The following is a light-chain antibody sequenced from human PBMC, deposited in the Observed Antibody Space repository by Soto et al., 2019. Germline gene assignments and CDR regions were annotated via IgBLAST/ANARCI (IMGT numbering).Light chain of an antibody. CDR1: ESLLHSNGKTF. V-gene: IGKV2D-29*01. CDR3: MQGIQLPGS. CDR2: EVS. J-gene: IGKJ5*01. Sequence: VMTQTPLSLSVTPGQAASISCKSSESLLHSNGKTFLYWYLQKPGQPPHLLIYEVSNRFSGVQDRFSGSGSGTDFTLNISRVEAEDVGSYYCMQGIQLPGSFGQGTRLEIK.